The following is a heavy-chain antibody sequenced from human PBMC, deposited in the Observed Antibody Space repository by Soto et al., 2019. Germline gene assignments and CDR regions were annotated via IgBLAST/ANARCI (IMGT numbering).Heavy chain of an antibody. J-gene: IGHJ4*02. CDR1: GGSISSSSYY. D-gene: IGHD6-6*01. CDR3: ARQKSSSSHFDY. Sequence: SETLSLTCTVSGGSISSSSYYWGWIRQPPGKGLEWIGSIYYSGSTYYNPSLKSRVTISVDTSKNQFSLKLSSVTAADTAVYYCARQKSSSSHFDYWGQGTLVTVS. CDR2: IYYSGST. V-gene: IGHV4-39*01.